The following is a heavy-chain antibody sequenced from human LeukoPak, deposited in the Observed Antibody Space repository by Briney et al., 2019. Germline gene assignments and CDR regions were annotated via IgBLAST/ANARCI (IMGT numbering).Heavy chain of an antibody. CDR1: GGSISSYY. Sequence: SETLSLTCTVSGGSISSYYWSWIRQPPGKGLEWIGYIYYRGSAIYTPSLKSRVTISLDTSKNQFSLKLSSVTAADTAVYYCARLPPSHLGYFDYWGQGTLVTVSS. CDR3: ARLPPSHLGYFDY. V-gene: IGHV4-59*01. D-gene: IGHD3-3*02. J-gene: IGHJ4*02. CDR2: IYYRGSA.